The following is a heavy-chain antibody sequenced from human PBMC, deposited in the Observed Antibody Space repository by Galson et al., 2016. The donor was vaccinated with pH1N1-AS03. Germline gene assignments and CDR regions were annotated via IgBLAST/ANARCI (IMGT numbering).Heavy chain of an antibody. J-gene: IGHJ4*02. CDR1: GFTFSSYS. CDR3: ARELHYGWLVPGY. CDR2: ISSSSSTI. D-gene: IGHD6-19*01. Sequence: SLRLSCAASGFTFSSYSMNWVRQAPGKGLEWVSYISSSSSTIYYADSVKGRFTISRDNAKNSLYPQMNSLRDEDTAVYYCARELHYGWLVPGYWGQGTLVTVSS. V-gene: IGHV3-48*02.